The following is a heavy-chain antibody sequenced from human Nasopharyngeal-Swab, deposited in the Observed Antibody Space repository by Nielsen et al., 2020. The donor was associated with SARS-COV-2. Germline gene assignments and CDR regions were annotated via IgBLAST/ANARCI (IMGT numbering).Heavy chain of an antibody. Sequence: GESLKISCAASGFTFSNYWMHWVRQPPGKGLMWISRINNDGSSATYADSVKGRFTISRDNAKNTLYLQMNSLRAEDTAVYYCARVLRYFGLTSDYWYFDLWGRGTLVTVSP. V-gene: IGHV3-74*03. CDR3: ARVLRYFGLTSDYWYFDL. CDR1: GFTFSNYW. CDR2: INNDGSSA. D-gene: IGHD3-9*01. J-gene: IGHJ2*01.